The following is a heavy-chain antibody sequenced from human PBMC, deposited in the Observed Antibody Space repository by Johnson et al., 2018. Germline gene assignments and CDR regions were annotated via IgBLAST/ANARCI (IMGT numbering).Heavy chain of an antibody. V-gene: IGHV3-11*01. Sequence: QVQLVESGGGLVKPGGSLRLSCAASGFTFSDYYMSWIRQAPGKGLEWVSSISSSGRTVYYAASVKGRFTISRDNAKNSLYLQMNSRRAEDTAVYYCARDGRSWTHNAEYRQHWGQGTPVTVSS. CDR2: ISSSGRTV. D-gene: IGHD3-10*01. J-gene: IGHJ1*01. CDR1: GFTFSDYY. CDR3: ARDGRSWTHNAEYRQH.